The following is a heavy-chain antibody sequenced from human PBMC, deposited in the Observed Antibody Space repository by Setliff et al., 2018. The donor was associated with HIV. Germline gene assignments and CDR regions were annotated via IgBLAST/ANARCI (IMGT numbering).Heavy chain of an antibody. Sequence: ASVKVSCKTSGYPFDSYGISWVRQAPGQGLEWMGWISAYIGDTKYAQRFQGRVTMTTDPSTPTAYMELRSLKSEDTAVYYCARAVGGSNYFDYSGYQDFWGQGTRVTGSS. J-gene: IGHJ4*02. V-gene: IGHV1-18*01. CDR3: ARAVGGSNYFDYSGYQDF. D-gene: IGHD3-22*01. CDR1: GYPFDSYG. CDR2: ISAYIGDT.